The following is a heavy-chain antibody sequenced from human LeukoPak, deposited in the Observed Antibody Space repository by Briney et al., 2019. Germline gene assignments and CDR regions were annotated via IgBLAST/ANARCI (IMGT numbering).Heavy chain of an antibody. Sequence: GGSLRLSCAASGFTFSSSEMNWVRQAPGQGLEWVSYISSTGKTIYYADSVKGRFTISRDNAKNSLYLRMNSLRAEDTALYYCARTAMVNYYFDYWGQGTLVTVSS. CDR2: ISSTGKTI. D-gene: IGHD5-18*01. CDR1: GFTFSSSE. CDR3: ARTAMVNYYFDY. V-gene: IGHV3-48*03. J-gene: IGHJ4*02.